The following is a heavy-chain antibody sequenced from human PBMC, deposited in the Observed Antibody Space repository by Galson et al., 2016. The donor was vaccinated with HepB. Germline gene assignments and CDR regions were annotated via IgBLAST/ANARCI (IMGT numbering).Heavy chain of an antibody. CDR2: IKQDGSEE. D-gene: IGHD3-10*01. V-gene: IGHV3-7*05. CDR3: ARRRGSGSHDY. Sequence: SLRLSCAASGFTLSSYWMSWVRQAPGKGLEWVANIKQDGSEEYYEDSVKGRFTISRDNAKNSLYLQMNSLRAEDTAVYYCARRRGSGSHDYWGQGTLVTVSS. J-gene: IGHJ4*02. CDR1: GFTLSSYW.